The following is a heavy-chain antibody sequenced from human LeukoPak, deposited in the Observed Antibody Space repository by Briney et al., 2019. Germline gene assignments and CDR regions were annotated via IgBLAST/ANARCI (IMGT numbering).Heavy chain of an antibody. J-gene: IGHJ6*04. V-gene: IGHV4-4*02. D-gene: IGHD3-10*01. CDR1: GGSISSSNW. CDR2: IYDSGST. Sequence: SEILSLTCAVSGGSISSSNWWSWVRQPPGKGLEWIGEIYDSGSTNYNPSFKSRVTIAVDKSKNQFSLKLSSVTAADTAVYYCARDSFVASYYYGMDVWGKGTTVTVSS. CDR3: ARDSFVASYYYGMDV.